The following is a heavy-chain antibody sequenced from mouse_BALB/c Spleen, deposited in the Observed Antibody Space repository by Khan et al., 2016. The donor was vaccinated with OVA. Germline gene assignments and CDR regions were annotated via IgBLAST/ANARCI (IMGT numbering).Heavy chain of an antibody. CDR1: GFSLTGYG. CDR2: IWGDGST. CDR3: AREIYYDNAYYYAMDY. V-gene: IGHV2-6-7*01. D-gene: IGHD2-4*01. J-gene: IGHJ4*01. Sequence: QVQLKESGPGLVAPSQSLSITCTVSGFSLTGYGVNWVRQPPGKGLEWLGMIWGDGSTDYNSALKSRLSISKDNSKSQVLLKMNSLQTDDTARYYCAREIYYDNAYYYAMDYWGQGTSVTVSS.